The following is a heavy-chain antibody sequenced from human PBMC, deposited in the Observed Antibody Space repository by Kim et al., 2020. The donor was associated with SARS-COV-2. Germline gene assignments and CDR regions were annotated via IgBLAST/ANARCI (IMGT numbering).Heavy chain of an antibody. Sequence: HPSHQSRVTISVDTSRNESSLKLSSVTAADTAVYYCARDGYKKVYGMDVWGQGTTVTVSS. V-gene: IGHV4-59*01. J-gene: IGHJ6*02. D-gene: IGHD5-12*01. CDR3: ARDGYKKVYGMDV.